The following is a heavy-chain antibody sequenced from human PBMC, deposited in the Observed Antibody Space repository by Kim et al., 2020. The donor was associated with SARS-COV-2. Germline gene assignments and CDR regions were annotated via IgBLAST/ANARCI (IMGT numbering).Heavy chain of an antibody. J-gene: IGHJ4*02. CDR1: GFTFSSYG. Sequence: GGSLRLSCAASGFTFSSYGMHWVRQAPGKGLEWVAVISYDGSNKYYADSVKGRFTISRDNSKNTLYLQMNSLRAEDTAVYYCAKGLVEGLRVTSGVIDYWGQGTLVTVSS. D-gene: IGHD4-17*01. CDR2: ISYDGSNK. CDR3: AKGLVEGLRVTSGVIDY. V-gene: IGHV3-30*18.